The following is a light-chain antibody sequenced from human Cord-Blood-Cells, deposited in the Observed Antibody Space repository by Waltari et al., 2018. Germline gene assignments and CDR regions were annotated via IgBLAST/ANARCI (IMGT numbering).Light chain of an antibody. CDR2: GAS. CDR1: QSVSSSY. CDR3: QQYGSSPVT. V-gene: IGKV3-20*01. Sequence: EIVLTQSPGTLSLSPGERATLSCRASQSVSSSYLAWYQQKPGQAPRLLIYGASSRATGIPYRFSGSGSGTDFTLTISRLEPEDFAVYYCQQYGSSPVTFGQGTKLEIK. J-gene: IGKJ2*01.